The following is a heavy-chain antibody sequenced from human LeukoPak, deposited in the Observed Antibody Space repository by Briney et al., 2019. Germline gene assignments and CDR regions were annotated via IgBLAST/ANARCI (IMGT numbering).Heavy chain of an antibody. D-gene: IGHD6-6*01. CDR1: GYTFPSYF. CDR3: ARTAARRFDY. Sequence: ASVKVSCKASGYTFPSYFMHWVRQAPGQGLEWMGIINPTGGSTTYAQKFQGRVAMTRDTSTSTVYMELSSLRSDDTAVYYCARTAARRFDYWGQGTLVTASS. V-gene: IGHV1-46*01. CDR2: INPTGGST. J-gene: IGHJ4*02.